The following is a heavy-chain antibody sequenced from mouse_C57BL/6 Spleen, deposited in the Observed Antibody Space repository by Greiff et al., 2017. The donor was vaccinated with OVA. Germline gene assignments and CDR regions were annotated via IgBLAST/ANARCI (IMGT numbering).Heavy chain of an antibody. V-gene: IGHV1-53*01. CDR1: GYTFTSYW. CDR3: ARERGIYYDYDGGFAY. CDR2: INPSNGGT. J-gene: IGHJ3*01. D-gene: IGHD2-4*01. Sequence: VQLQQPGTELVKPGASVKLSCKASGYTFTSYWMHWVKQRPGQGLEWIGNINPSNGGTNYNEKFKSKATLTVDKSSSTAYMQLSSLTSEDSAVYYCARERGIYYDYDGGFAYWGQETLVTVSA.